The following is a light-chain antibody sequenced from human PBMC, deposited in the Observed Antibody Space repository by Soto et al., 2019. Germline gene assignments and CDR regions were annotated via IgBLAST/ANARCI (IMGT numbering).Light chain of an antibody. V-gene: IGKV3D-20*02. CDR2: GAS. Sequence: EVVLTPSPGTLSLSPGERATLSCRASQSVSSSDLAWYQQKPGQAPRLLISGASGRATGIPDRFSASGSGTDFTLTISSLEPEDSAVYYCQQRHMWPITFGQGTRLEIK. CDR3: QQRHMWPIT. J-gene: IGKJ5*01. CDR1: QSVSSSD.